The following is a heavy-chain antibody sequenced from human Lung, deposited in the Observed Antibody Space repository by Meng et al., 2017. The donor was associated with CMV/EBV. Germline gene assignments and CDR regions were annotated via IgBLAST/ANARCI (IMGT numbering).Heavy chain of an antibody. V-gene: IGHV1-69*05. J-gene: IGHJ4*02. CDR1: GTVRTYA. CDR3: AIPRVGYCSASSCPPAY. Sequence: GTVRTYAISWVRQAPGQGLEWVGGIISIFGTANYAQRFQGRLTITTDESTSTAYMELSSLGSDDTAVFYCAIPRVGYCSASSCPPAYWGQGTLVTVSS. D-gene: IGHD2-2*01. CDR2: IISIFGTA.